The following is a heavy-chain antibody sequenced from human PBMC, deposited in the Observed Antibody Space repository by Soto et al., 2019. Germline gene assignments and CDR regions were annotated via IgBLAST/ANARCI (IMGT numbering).Heavy chain of an antibody. CDR2: ISYDGSNK. D-gene: IGHD3-10*01. V-gene: IGHV3-30-3*01. Sequence: QVQLVESGGGVVQPGRSLRLSCAASGFTFSSYAMHWVRQAPGKGLEWVAVISYDGSNKYYADSVKGRFTISRDNSKNTLYLQMNSLRAEDTAVYYCARDGATMVRGLDYWGQGTLVTVSS. J-gene: IGHJ4*02. CDR1: GFTFSSYA. CDR3: ARDGATMVRGLDY.